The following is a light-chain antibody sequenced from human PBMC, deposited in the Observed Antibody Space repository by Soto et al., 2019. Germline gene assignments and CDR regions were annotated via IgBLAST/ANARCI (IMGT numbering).Light chain of an antibody. V-gene: IGLV1-40*01. Sequence: QSVLTQPPSVSVAPGQRVTISCTGSSSNIGAPYDVHWYQQLPGTAPKLLIYGNTNRPSGVPDRFSGSKSGTTASLAITGLQAEDDADYYCQSYDSSLSGYVFGTGTKLTVL. J-gene: IGLJ1*01. CDR1: SSNIGAPYD. CDR3: QSYDSSLSGYV. CDR2: GNT.